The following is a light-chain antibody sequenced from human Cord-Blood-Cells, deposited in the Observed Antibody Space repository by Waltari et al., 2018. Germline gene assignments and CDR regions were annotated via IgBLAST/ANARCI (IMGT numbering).Light chain of an antibody. CDR3: QQYYSYPLT. CDR2: AAS. J-gene: IGKJ4*01. CDR1: QGIISY. Sequence: AIRMTQSPSSFSASTGDRVTITGRARQGIISYLPWYQQKPGKAPKLLIYAASTLQSGVPSRFSGSGSGTDFTLTISCLQSEDFATYDCQQYYSYPLTFGGGTKVEIK. V-gene: IGKV1-8*01.